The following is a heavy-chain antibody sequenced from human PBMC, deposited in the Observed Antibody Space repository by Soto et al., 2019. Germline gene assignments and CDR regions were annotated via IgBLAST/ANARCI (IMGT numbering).Heavy chain of an antibody. J-gene: IGHJ6*02. D-gene: IGHD3-3*01. Sequence: SETLSLTCTVSGGSISSYYWSWIRQPAGKGLEWIGRIYTSGSTNYNPSLKSRVNMSVDTSTHQFYLKLSSVTAADTAVYYCARDGYYDFWSGYYTAGSPSYYYYGMDVWGQGTTVTVSS. CDR2: IYTSGST. V-gene: IGHV4-4*07. CDR1: GGSISSYY. CDR3: ARDGYYDFWSGYYTAGSPSYYYYGMDV.